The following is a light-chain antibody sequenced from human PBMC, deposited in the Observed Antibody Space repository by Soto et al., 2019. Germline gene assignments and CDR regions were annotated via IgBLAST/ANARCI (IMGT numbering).Light chain of an antibody. CDR2: GAS. Sequence: EIVLTQSPGTLSLSPGERATLSCRASQSVINNYLACYQQKPVQAPRLLIYGASNRATGIPDRFSGSGSGTDFTLTISRLEPEDFAVYYCQQYGSSGTFGQGTKVDIK. V-gene: IGKV3-20*01. CDR3: QQYGSSGT. J-gene: IGKJ1*01. CDR1: QSVINNY.